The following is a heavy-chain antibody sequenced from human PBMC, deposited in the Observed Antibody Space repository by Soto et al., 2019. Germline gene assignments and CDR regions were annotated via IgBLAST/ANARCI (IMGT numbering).Heavy chain of an antibody. CDR1: GGSISRYY. Sequence: SETLSLTCNVSGGSISRYYWSWIRQAPGKGLEWIGYIYYSGTTNYNPSLKSRVTISIDTSRKQFSLKLSSVTAADTAVYYCARPYSTAWYDAFDIWGRGTMVTVSS. D-gene: IGHD6-19*01. V-gene: IGHV4-59*08. J-gene: IGHJ3*02. CDR3: ARPYSTAWYDAFDI. CDR2: IYYSGTT.